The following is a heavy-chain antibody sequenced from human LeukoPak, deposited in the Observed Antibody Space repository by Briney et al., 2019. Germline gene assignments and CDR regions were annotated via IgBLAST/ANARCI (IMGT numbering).Heavy chain of an antibody. CDR1: GGTFSSYA. Sequence: GASVKVSCKASGGTFSSYAISRVRQAPGQGLEWMGGIIPIFGTANYAQKFQGRVTITTDESTSTAYMELSSLRSEDTAVYYCARRDITGTWFDYWGQGTLVTVSS. J-gene: IGHJ4*02. CDR3: ARRDITGTWFDY. D-gene: IGHD1-7*01. CDR2: IIPIFGTA. V-gene: IGHV1-69*05.